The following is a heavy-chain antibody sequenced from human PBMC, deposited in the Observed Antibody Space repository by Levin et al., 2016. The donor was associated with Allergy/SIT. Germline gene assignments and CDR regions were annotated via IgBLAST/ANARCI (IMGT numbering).Heavy chain of an antibody. CDR2: ISYDGSNK. J-gene: IGHJ6*03. D-gene: IGHD4-17*01. V-gene: IGHV3-30-3*01. CDR1: GFTFSSYA. Sequence: GESLKISCAASGFTFSSYAMHWVRQAPGKGLEWVAVISYDGSNKYYADSVKGRFTISRDNSKNTLYLQMNSLRAEDTAVYYCARVGDYGDYVWSVGYYYMDVWGKGTTVTVSS. CDR3: ARVGDYGDYVWSVGYYYMDV.